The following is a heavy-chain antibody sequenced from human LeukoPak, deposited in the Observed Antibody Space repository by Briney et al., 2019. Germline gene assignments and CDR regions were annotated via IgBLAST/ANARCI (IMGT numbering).Heavy chain of an antibody. CDR3: ARDYYDSSGYFNNWFDP. V-gene: IGHV4-59*12. J-gene: IGHJ5*02. CDR2: IYYSGST. D-gene: IGHD3-22*01. Sequence: PSETLSLTCTVSGGSISSYYWSWIRQPPGKGLEWIGYIYYSGSTNYNPSLKSRVTISVDTSKNQFSLKLSSVTAADTAVYYCARDYYDSSGYFNNWFDPWGQGILVTVSS. CDR1: GGSISSYY.